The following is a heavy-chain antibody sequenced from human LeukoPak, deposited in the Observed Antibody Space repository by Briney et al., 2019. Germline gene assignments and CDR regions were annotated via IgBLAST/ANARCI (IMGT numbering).Heavy chain of an antibody. CDR2: INSDGSST. D-gene: IGHD3-22*01. Sequence: GGSLRLSCAASGFTFSSYWMHWVRQAPGKGLVWVSRINSDGSSTSYADSVKGRFTISRDNAKNTLYLQMNSLRAEDTALYYCARARRQYSDSSGYPDWGQGTLVTVSS. CDR1: GFTFSSYW. V-gene: IGHV3-74*01. CDR3: ARARRQYSDSSGYPD. J-gene: IGHJ4*02.